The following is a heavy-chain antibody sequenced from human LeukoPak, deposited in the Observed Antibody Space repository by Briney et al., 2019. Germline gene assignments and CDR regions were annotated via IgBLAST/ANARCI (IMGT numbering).Heavy chain of an antibody. CDR2: IMPVLDTG. V-gene: IGHV1-69*06. CDR3: AARDNGNDLLSYHAMDV. J-gene: IGHJ6*04. Sequence: SVKVSCKASGGSFRRYAFAWVRQAPGQVLEWMGGIMPVLDTGSYAQGFQGRVTITADRSTSTAYMELRSLRPEDTALYYCAARDNGNDLLSYHAMDVWGNGTTVTVSS. D-gene: IGHD1-1*01. CDR1: GGSFRRYA.